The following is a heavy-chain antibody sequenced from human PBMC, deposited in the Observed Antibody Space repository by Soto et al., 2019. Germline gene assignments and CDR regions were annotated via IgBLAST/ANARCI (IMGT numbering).Heavy chain of an antibody. V-gene: IGHV1-69*13. CDR3: AKGTLGIAVAGAGNWFDP. J-gene: IGHJ5*02. CDR1: GGTFSSYA. Sequence: ASVKVSCKASGGTFSSYAISWVRQAPGQGLEWMGGIIPIFGTANYAQKFQGRVTITADESTSTAYMELSSLRSEDTAVYYCAKGTLGIAVAGAGNWFDPWGQGTLVTVSS. D-gene: IGHD6-19*01. CDR2: IIPIFGTA.